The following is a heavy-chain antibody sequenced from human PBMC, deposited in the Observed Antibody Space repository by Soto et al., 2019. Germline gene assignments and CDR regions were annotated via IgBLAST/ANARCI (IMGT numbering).Heavy chain of an antibody. Sequence: SETLSLTCTVSGGSIRSRSYYWGWIRQPPGKGLEWIGSIYYSGSTYYNPSLKSRVTISVDTSKNQFSLKLSSVTAADTAVYYCAKGGSGSYSNAFDIWGQGTMVS. CDR2: IYYSGST. D-gene: IGHD3-10*01. CDR1: GGSIRSRSYY. J-gene: IGHJ3*02. CDR3: AKGGSGSYSNAFDI. V-gene: IGHV4-39*01.